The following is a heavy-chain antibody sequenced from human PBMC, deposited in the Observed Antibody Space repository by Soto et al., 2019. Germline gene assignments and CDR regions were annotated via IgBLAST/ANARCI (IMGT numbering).Heavy chain of an antibody. CDR3: ERSTSDY. Sequence: ASVTVSCQASGYTFTSYDINWVRQATGQGLEWMGWMNPNSGNTGYAQKFQGRVTMTRNTSISTAYMELRSLRSDDTAVYYCERSTSDYWGQGTLVTVSS. CDR1: GYTFTSYD. CDR2: MNPNSGNT. D-gene: IGHD1-1*01. V-gene: IGHV1-8*01. J-gene: IGHJ4*02.